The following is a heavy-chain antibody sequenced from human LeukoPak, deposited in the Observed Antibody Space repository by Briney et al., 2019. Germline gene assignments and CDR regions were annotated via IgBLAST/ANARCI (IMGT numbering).Heavy chain of an antibody. J-gene: IGHJ5*02. Sequence: ASVKVSCKASGYTFTGYYMHWVRQAPGQGLEWMGWINPNSGGTNYAQKFQGRVTMTRDTSISTAYMELSRLRSDDTAVYYCARDDRGYCSSTSCSTWGQGTLVTVSS. D-gene: IGHD2-2*01. CDR3: ARDDRGYCSSTSCST. V-gene: IGHV1-2*02. CDR1: GYTFTGYY. CDR2: INPNSGGT.